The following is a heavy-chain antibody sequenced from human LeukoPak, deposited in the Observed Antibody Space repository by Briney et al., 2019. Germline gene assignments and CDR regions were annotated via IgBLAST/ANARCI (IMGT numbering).Heavy chain of an antibody. CDR2: IYYSGSA. CDR3: ARPVGATQQEYFQH. J-gene: IGHJ1*01. Sequence: SETLSLTCTVSGGSISSYYWSWIRQPPGKGLECIGYIYYSGSANYNPSLKSRVTISVDTSKNQFSLKLSSVTAADTAMYYCARPVGATQQEYFQHWGQGTLVTVSS. V-gene: IGHV4-59*12. D-gene: IGHD1-26*01. CDR1: GGSISSYY.